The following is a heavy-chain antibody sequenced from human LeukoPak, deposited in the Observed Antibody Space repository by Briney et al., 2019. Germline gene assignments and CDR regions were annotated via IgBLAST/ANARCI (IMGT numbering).Heavy chain of an antibody. V-gene: IGHV4-4*07. CDR1: GDSISGYY. CDR3: ARAVDSSGFSCFQH. D-gene: IGHD3-22*01. J-gene: IGHJ1*01. CDR2: IYTSGST. Sequence: SETLSLTCTVSGDSISGYYWSWIRQPAGKGLEWIGRIYTSGSTNYNPSLKSRVTISVDTSKNQFSLKLSSVTAADTAVYYCARAVDSSGFSCFQHWGQGTLVTVSS.